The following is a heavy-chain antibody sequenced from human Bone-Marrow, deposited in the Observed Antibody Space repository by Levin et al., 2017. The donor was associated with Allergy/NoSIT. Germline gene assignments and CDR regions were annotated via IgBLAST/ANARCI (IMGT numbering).Heavy chain of an antibody. D-gene: IGHD6-13*01. CDR1: GFTFSRYG. CDR3: EKDRGGYGDACDT. V-gene: IGHV3-23*01. CDR2: LSGSGGST. Sequence: GGSLRLSCAASGFTFSRYGMSWVRQAPGKGLEWVSALSGSGGSTYYADSVKGRFTVSRDNSKNTLFLQMNSLRGEDTAVYDCEKDRGGYGDACDTWGQGTMVAVTS. J-gene: IGHJ3*01.